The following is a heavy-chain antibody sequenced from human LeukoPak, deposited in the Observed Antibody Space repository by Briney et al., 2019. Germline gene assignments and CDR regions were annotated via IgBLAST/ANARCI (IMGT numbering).Heavy chain of an antibody. Sequence: SETLSLTCAVYGGSFSGYYWSWIRQPPGKGLEWIGEINHSGSTNYNPPLKSRVTISVDTSKNQFSLKLSSVTAADTAVYYCARGVGGYCSSTSCYMPDFDYWGQGTLVTVSS. CDR2: INHSGST. D-gene: IGHD2-2*02. CDR3: ARGVGGYCSSTSCYMPDFDY. J-gene: IGHJ4*02. V-gene: IGHV4-34*01. CDR1: GGSFSGYY.